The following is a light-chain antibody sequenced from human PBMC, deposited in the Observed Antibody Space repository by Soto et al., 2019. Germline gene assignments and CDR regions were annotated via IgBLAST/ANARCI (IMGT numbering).Light chain of an antibody. CDR2: EVS. Sequence: QSALTQPASVSGSPGQWITISCTGTSSDIGYYNYVSWYRQDPGKAPKLILYEVSNRPSGVSNRFSGSKSGNTASLTISGLQAEDGADYYCTSYTRSSTLVVFGGGTKLTVL. V-gene: IGLV2-14*01. J-gene: IGLJ3*02. CDR3: TSYTRSSTLVV. CDR1: SSDIGYYNY.